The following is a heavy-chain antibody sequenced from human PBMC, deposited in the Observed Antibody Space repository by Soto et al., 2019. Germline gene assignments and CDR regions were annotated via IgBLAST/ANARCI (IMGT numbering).Heavy chain of an antibody. CDR2: IIPIFGTA. Sequence: SVKVSCKASGGTFSSYAISWVRQAPGQGLEWMGGIIPIFGTANYAQKFQGRVTITADKSTSTAYMELSSLRSEDAAVYYCARGLGAAAAPPPDYWGQGTLVTVSS. CDR1: GGTFSSYA. J-gene: IGHJ4*02. V-gene: IGHV1-69*06. CDR3: ARGLGAAAAPPPDY. D-gene: IGHD6-13*01.